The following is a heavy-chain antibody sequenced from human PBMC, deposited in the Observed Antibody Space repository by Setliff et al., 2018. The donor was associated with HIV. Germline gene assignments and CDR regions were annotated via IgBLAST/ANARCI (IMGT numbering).Heavy chain of an antibody. Sequence: GGSLRLSCAASGFTFSDYYMTWIRQAPGKGLEWISYISNSRTTTSYADSVKGRFTISRDNAKNSLYLQMNSLRAEDTAMYYCARDKGPPPVVHLDYWGQGTLVTVSS. CDR1: GFTFSDYY. J-gene: IGHJ4*02. CDR3: ARDKGPPPVVHLDY. V-gene: IGHV3-11*01. CDR2: ISNSRTTT. D-gene: IGHD3-10*02.